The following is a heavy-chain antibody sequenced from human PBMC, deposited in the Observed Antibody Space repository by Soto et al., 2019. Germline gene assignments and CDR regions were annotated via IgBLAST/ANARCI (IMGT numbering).Heavy chain of an antibody. CDR1: GYTLTELS. J-gene: IGHJ5*02. Sequence: ASVKVSCKVSGYTLTELSMHWVRQAPGKGLEWMGGFDPEDGETIYAQKFQGRVTMTEDTSTDTAYMELSSLRSEDTAVYYCATDRTQYYDFWSGYHAVRFDPWGQGTLVTVSS. CDR3: ATDRTQYYDFWSGYHAVRFDP. V-gene: IGHV1-24*01. CDR2: FDPEDGET. D-gene: IGHD3-3*01.